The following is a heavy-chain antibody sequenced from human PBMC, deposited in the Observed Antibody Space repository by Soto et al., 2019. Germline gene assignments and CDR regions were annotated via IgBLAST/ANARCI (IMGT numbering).Heavy chain of an antibody. Sequence: QVQLVESGGGVVQPGRSLRLSCAASGFTFSSYGMHWVRQAPGKGLEWVALISYDGSNKYYADSVKGRFTISRDNSKNTLYLPMNGLRTEDTAVYYCAKDLGHGGRGAFDIWGQGTMVTVSS. CDR2: ISYDGSNK. J-gene: IGHJ3*02. D-gene: IGHD7-27*01. CDR3: AKDLGHGGRGAFDI. CDR1: GFTFSSYG. V-gene: IGHV3-30*18.